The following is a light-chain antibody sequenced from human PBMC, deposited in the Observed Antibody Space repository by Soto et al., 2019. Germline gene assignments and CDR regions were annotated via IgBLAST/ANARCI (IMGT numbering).Light chain of an antibody. J-gene: IGKJ4*01. CDR1: QSISSY. V-gene: IGKV1-39*01. CDR3: QQGYSTPLT. Sequence: DIQLTQYPSSLSASIGDRVTITCRASQSISSYLNWYQQTPGKAPKLLIYAASSLQSGVPSRFSGSGSGTDFTLTISNLQPEDFAIYYCQQGYSTPLTFGGGTKVDI. CDR2: AAS.